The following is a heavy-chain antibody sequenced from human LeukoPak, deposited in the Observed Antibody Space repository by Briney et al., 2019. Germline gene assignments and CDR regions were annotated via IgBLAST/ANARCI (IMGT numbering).Heavy chain of an antibody. V-gene: IGHV3-7*01. CDR2: IRHDGSQT. D-gene: IGHD1-14*01. Sequence: GGSLRLSCAASGFIFTDSWMSWVRQAPGKGLERVANIRHDGSQTYYLDSVKGRFTIYRDNAKNEVYLEMNNLRGADTAVYYCATGANLFQFWGQGTLVTVSS. J-gene: IGHJ4*02. CDR1: GFIFTDSW. CDR3: ATGANLFQF.